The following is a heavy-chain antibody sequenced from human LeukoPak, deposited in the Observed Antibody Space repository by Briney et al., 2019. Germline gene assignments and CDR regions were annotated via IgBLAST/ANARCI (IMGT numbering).Heavy chain of an antibody. V-gene: IGHV3-21*01. Sequence: PGGSLRLSCAASGFTFSSYAMSWVRQAPGKGLEWVSSISSSSSYIYYADSVTGRFTISRDNAKNSLYLQMNSLRAEDTAVYYCARDFGYYDILTGYYYFDYWGQGTLVTVSS. CDR2: ISSSSSYI. CDR3: ARDFGYYDILTGYYYFDY. CDR1: GFTFSSYA. D-gene: IGHD3-9*01. J-gene: IGHJ4*02.